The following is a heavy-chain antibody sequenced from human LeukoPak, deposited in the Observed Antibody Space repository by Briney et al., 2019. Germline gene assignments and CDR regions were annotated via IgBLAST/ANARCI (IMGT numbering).Heavy chain of an antibody. CDR3: AKGRSSSGWYGGGTTFDY. V-gene: IGHV3-23*01. Sequence: GGSLRLSCAASGFTFSSYAMSWVRQAPGKGLEWVSAISGSGGSTYYADSVKGRFSISRDNSKNTLYLQMNSLRAEDTAVYYCAKGRSSSGWYGGGTTFDYWGQGTLVTASS. CDR1: GFTFSSYA. CDR2: ISGSGGST. J-gene: IGHJ4*02. D-gene: IGHD6-19*01.